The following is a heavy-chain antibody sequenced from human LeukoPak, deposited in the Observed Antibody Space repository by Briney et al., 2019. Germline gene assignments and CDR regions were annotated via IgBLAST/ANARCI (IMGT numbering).Heavy chain of an antibody. CDR1: GGSISSYY. V-gene: IGHV4-4*07. CDR3: ARAAPSSGSFNDGFDI. CDR2: IYSSGST. Sequence: SETLSLTCIVSGGSISSYYWSWIRQPAGRGLEWIGRIYSSGSTNYNPSLKSRVTMSVDPSENQFSLKLSSVTAADTAVYYCARAAPSSGSFNDGFDIWGQGTMVTVSS. D-gene: IGHD3-22*01. J-gene: IGHJ3*02.